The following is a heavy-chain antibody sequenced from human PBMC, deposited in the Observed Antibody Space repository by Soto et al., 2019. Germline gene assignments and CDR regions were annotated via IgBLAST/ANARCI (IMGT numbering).Heavy chain of an antibody. CDR3: ARALESLYRHYGGGPYFDY. Sequence: GGSLRLSCAASGFTFSSYSMNWVRQAPGKGLEWVSSISSSSSYIYYADSVKGRFTISRDNAKNSLYLQMNSLRAEDTAVYYCARALESLYRHYGGGPYFDYRGQGT. CDR2: ISSSSSYI. V-gene: IGHV3-21*01. D-gene: IGHD4-17*01. CDR1: GFTFSSYS. J-gene: IGHJ4*02.